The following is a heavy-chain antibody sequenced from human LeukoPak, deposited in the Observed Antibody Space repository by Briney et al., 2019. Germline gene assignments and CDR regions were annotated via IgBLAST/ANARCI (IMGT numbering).Heavy chain of an antibody. CDR1: GYTFTDYY. V-gene: IGHV1-2*02. Sequence: ASVKVSCKASGYTFTDYYMHWVRQAPGQGLEWMGWITPNSGATDYTQTFQGRVTMTRDTSTSTAYMELSRLRSDDTAVYSCARGRNIEMTTMSGGSDYWGQGTLVTVSS. CDR2: ITPNSGAT. CDR3: ARGRNIEMTTMSGGSDY. J-gene: IGHJ4*02. D-gene: IGHD5-24*01.